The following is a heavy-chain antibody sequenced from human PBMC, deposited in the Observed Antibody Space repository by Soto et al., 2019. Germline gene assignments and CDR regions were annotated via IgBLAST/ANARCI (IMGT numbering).Heavy chain of an antibody. D-gene: IGHD3-22*01. V-gene: IGHV4-30-4*01. CDR2: SYYSGST. CDR1: GASISSGNHF. J-gene: IGHJ4*02. Sequence: PSETLSLTCTVSGASISSGNHFWTWLRQPPGKGLEWIGCSYYSGSTYCNPSLKARVAISVDTSKNQFSLTLTSVTAADTAVYYCAREEALIVVPTGGIDYSFDSWGQGTLVTVSS. CDR3: AREEALIVVPTGGIDYSFDS.